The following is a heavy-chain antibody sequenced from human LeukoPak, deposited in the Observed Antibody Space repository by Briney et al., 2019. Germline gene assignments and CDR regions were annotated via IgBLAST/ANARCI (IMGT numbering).Heavy chain of an antibody. J-gene: IGHJ4*02. Sequence: GGSLRLSCAASGFTFSSYGMHWVRQAPGKGLEWVAVISSDGSHKYWADSVKGRFTISRDNSKNTVYLQMNSLRAEDTAVYYCAKGSIDWYYFDYWGQGTLVTVSS. V-gene: IGHV3-30*18. CDR3: AKGSIDWYYFDY. D-gene: IGHD3-9*01. CDR2: ISSDGSHK. CDR1: GFTFSSYG.